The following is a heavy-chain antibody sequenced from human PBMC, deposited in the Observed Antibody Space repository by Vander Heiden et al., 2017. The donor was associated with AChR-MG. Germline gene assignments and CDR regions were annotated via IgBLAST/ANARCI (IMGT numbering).Heavy chain of an antibody. Sequence: QVQLVQSGAEVTKPGASVKVSCKASGYMFTSYGISWVRQAPGQGLEWMGWISAYNGNTDYADKVQGRVTMTTDTPTSTTYMELRSLTSDDTAVYYCARVALDGDHRFNKWSLGFGFEAWGQGTPVTVSS. CDR1: GYMFTSYG. D-gene: IGHD4-17*01. J-gene: IGHJ5*02. CDR2: ISAYNGNT. V-gene: IGHV1-18*01. CDR3: ARVALDGDHRFNKWSLGFGFEA.